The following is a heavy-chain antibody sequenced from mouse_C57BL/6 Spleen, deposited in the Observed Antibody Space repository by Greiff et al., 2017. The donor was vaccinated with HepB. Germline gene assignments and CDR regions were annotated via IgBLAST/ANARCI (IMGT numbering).Heavy chain of an antibody. Sequence: EVQLVESGGGLVKPGGSLKLSCAASGFTFSSYAMSWVRQTPEKRLEWVATISDGGSYTYYPDNVKGRFTISRDNAKNNLYLQMSHLKSEDTAMYYWARDGYDSDFDYWGQGTTLTVSS. CDR1: GFTFSSYA. D-gene: IGHD2-4*01. V-gene: IGHV5-4*01. J-gene: IGHJ2*01. CDR2: ISDGGSYT. CDR3: ARDGYDSDFDY.